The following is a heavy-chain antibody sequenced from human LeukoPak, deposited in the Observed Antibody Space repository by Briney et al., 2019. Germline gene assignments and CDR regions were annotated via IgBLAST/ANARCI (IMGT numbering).Heavy chain of an antibody. Sequence: SETLSLTCVVYGGSFSGYYWTWIRQPPGKGLEWIGEINHSGRTNYNPSLKSRVTISVDTSKNQFSLKLSSVTAADTAVYYCARPLGYCSSTSCPQSWFDPWGQGTLVTVSS. CDR2: INHSGRT. J-gene: IGHJ5*02. CDR1: GGSFSGYY. D-gene: IGHD2-2*01. CDR3: ARPLGYCSSTSCPQSWFDP. V-gene: IGHV4-34*01.